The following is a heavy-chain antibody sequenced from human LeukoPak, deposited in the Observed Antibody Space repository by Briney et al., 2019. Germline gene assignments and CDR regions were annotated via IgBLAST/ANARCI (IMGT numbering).Heavy chain of an antibody. J-gene: IGHJ4*02. CDR1: GYTFTSYA. Sequence: ASVTVSCKASGYTFTSYAMHWVRQAPGQRLEWMGRINPNSGGTNYAQKFQGRVTMTRDTSISTAYMELSRLRSDDTAVYYCARDPTRREYSYTYDYWGQGTLVTVSS. V-gene: IGHV1-2*06. CDR3: ARDPTRREYSYTYDY. D-gene: IGHD5-18*01. CDR2: INPNSGGT.